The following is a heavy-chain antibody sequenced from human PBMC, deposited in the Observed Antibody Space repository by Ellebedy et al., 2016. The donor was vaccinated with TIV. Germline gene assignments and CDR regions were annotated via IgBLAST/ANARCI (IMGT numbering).Heavy chain of an antibody. CDR1: GFTFSDYW. CDR3: ARDLHIVATDY. CDR2: LIGDGTNR. D-gene: IGHD5-12*01. Sequence: GESLKISCVASGFTFSDYWMHWFRLAPGKGLVWVSRLIGDGTNRDYADSVKGRFTISRDNAKNTLYLQMDSLRAEDTAVYYCARDLHIVATDYWGQGTQVTVSS. V-gene: IGHV3-74*01. J-gene: IGHJ4*02.